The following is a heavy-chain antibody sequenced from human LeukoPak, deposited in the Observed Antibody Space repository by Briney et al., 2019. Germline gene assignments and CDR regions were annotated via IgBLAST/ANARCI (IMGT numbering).Heavy chain of an antibody. CDR3: ARDNPIGFGQLSARDY. CDR1: GFTFSTYS. V-gene: IGHV3-48*02. J-gene: IGHJ4*02. CDR2: ISAGSSTI. D-gene: IGHD3-10*01. Sequence: GGSLRLSCAASGFTFSTYSMNWVRQAPGKGLEWVSYISAGSSTIYYADSVRGRFTISRDNAKNSLYLQMNSLRDEDTAVYYCARDNPIGFGQLSARDYWGQGTLVTVSS.